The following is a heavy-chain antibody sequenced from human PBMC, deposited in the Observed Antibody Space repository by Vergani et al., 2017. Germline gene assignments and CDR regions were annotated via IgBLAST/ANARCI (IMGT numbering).Heavy chain of an antibody. V-gene: IGHV4-59*01. CDR1: DGSIGGYY. J-gene: IGHJ4*02. CDR3: ARSHSYTAGYYFYN. CDR2: VHFSGST. Sequence: QVQLQESGPGLVKASETLSLTCTISDGSIGGYYWNWIRQPPGKGLEWIGLVHFSGSTNYKPSLQSRVTISVDPSKNQFSLKLTSVTAADAAVYFCARSHSYTAGYYFYNWVQGTLVTVSS. D-gene: IGHD1-14*01.